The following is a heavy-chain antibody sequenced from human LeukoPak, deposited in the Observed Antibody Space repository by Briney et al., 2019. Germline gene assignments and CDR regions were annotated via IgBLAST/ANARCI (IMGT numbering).Heavy chain of an antibody. D-gene: IGHD1-26*01. J-gene: IGHJ6*04. V-gene: IGHV3-21*01. CDR3: AREWGV. CDR2: ITTSSSYI. Sequence: GGSLRLSCAASGFTFSSYTMNWVRQAPGKGLEWVSSITTSSSYIYYADSMKGRFTISRDNAKNSVYLQMHSLRVEDTAVYYCAREWGVWGKGTTVTVSS. CDR1: GFTFSSYT.